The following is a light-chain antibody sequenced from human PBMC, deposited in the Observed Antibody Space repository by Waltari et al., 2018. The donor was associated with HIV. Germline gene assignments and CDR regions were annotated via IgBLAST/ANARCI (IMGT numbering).Light chain of an antibody. Sequence: QSALTQPAAVSASPGPALTIPCPGTSSDVGGYTYVPWYHQYPGKAHKRIIYDVTNRPSGVSDRFSGSKSGNTASLTIAGLQAEDEADYYCCSYTSSITGRVFGTGTKVTVL. J-gene: IGLJ1*01. CDR2: DVT. CDR1: SSDVGGYTY. CDR3: CSYTSSITGRV. V-gene: IGLV2-14*03.